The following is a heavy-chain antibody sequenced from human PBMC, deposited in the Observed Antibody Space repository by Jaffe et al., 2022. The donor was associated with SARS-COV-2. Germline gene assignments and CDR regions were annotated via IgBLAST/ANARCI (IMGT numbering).Heavy chain of an antibody. J-gene: IGHJ4*02. CDR3: ARGKYSYGSYYFDY. D-gene: IGHD5-18*01. CDR1: GGSISSYY. V-gene: IGHV4-59*01. Sequence: QVQLQESGPGLVKPSETLSLTCTVSGGSISSYYWSWIRQPPGKGLEWIGYIYYSGSTNYNPSLKSRVTISVDTSKNQFSLKLSSVTAADTAVYYCARGKYSYGSYYFDYWGQGTLVTVSS. CDR2: IYYSGST.